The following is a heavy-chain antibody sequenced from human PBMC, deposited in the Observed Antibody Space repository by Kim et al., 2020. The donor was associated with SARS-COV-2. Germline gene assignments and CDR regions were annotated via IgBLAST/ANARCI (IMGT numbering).Heavy chain of an antibody. CDR1: GYTFTSYY. D-gene: IGHD4-17*01. CDR3: ARDLTVTTQYYYYYYGVDV. J-gene: IGHJ6*02. V-gene: IGHV1-46*03. Sequence: ASVKVSCKASGYTFTSYYMHWVRQAPGQGLDWMGIINPSGGSTSYAQKFQGRGTMTRDTSTSTVYMELSSLRSEDTAVYYCARDLTVTTQYYYYYYGVDVWGRGTTVTVSS. CDR2: INPSGGST.